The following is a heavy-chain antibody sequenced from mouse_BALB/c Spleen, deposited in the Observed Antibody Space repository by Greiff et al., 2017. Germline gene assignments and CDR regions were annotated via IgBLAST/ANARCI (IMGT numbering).Heavy chain of an antibody. V-gene: IGHV1-69*02. Sequence: QVQLQQPGAELVRPGASVKLSCKASGYTFTSYWINWVKQRPGQGLEWIGNIYPSDSYTNYNQKFKDKATLTVDKSSSTAYMQLSSPTSEDSAVYYCTRDGYSNAMDYWGQGTSVTVSS. J-gene: IGHJ4*01. CDR1: GYTFTSYW. D-gene: IGHD2-3*01. CDR2: IYPSDSYT. CDR3: TRDGYSNAMDY.